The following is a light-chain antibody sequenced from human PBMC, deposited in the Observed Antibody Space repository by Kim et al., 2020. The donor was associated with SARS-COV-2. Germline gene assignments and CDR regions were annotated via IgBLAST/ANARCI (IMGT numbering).Light chain of an antibody. CDR1: QSVSSGN. J-gene: IGKJ2*01. CDR3: QQYAGSPYT. Sequence: LSLGQTASPSCRASQSVSSGNLAWYQQKPGQAPRLLIYGASSRVPGIPDRFSGGGSGTDFTLTISRLEPEDFAMYYCQQYAGSPYTFGQGTKLEI. CDR2: GAS. V-gene: IGKV3-20*01.